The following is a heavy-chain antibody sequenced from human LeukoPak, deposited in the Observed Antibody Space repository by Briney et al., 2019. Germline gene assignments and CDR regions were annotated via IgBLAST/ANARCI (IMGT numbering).Heavy chain of an antibody. J-gene: IGHJ4*02. CDR2: IYYSGST. CDR3: ARDKGTVAEFDY. CDR1: GGSISSYY. Sequence: PSETLSLTCTVSGGSISSYYWSWIRQPPGKGLEWIGYIYYSGSTNYNPSLKSRVTISVDTSKNQFSLKLSSVTAADTAVYYCARDKGTVAEFDYWGQGTLVTVSS. V-gene: IGHV4-59*01. D-gene: IGHD6-19*01.